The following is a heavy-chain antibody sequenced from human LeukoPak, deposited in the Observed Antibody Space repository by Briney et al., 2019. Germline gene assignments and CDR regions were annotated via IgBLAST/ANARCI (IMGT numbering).Heavy chain of an antibody. CDR3: ARLAAGYDSTVGAFDI. CDR2: IYYSGST. D-gene: IGHD3-22*01. V-gene: IGHV4-31*03. Sequence: SQTLSLTCTVSGGSISSGGYYWSWIPQHPGKGLEWIGYIYYSGSTYYNPSLKSRVTISVDTSKHQFSLKLSSVTAADTAVYYCARLAAGYDSTVGAFDIWGQGTMVTVSS. CDR1: GGSISSGGYY. J-gene: IGHJ3*02.